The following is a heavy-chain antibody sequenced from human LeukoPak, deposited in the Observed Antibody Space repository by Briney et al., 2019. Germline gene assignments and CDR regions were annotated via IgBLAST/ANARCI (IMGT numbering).Heavy chain of an antibody. CDR1: GFTFSKYG. CDR2: IWYDGTNK. Sequence: GGSLRLSCAASGFTFSKYGMHWVRQAPGKGPQWVALIWYDGTNKYYADSVKGRFTISRDNSNNTLYLQMNSLRAEDTAVYYCARDWGGPTWYGWFDPWGQGALVTVSS. CDR3: ARDWGGPTWYGWFDP. D-gene: IGHD3-16*01. V-gene: IGHV3-33*01. J-gene: IGHJ5*02.